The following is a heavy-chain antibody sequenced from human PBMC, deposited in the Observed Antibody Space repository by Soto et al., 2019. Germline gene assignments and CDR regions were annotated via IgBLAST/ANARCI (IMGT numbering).Heavy chain of an antibody. Sequence: QVQLQESGPGLVKPSETLSLTCTVSGGSISNYYWSWIRQPPGKGLEWIGYIYYTGSTNYNPSLKSRVTISVDTSENQFSLRLSSVTAADTAIYYCASGRHWLDYWGQGTLVTVSS. J-gene: IGHJ4*02. CDR2: IYYTGST. V-gene: IGHV4-59*01. CDR1: GGSISNYY. CDR3: ASGRHWLDY. D-gene: IGHD6-19*01.